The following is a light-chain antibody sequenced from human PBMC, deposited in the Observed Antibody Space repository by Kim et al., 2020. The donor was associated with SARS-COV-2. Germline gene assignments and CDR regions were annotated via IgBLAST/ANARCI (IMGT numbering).Light chain of an antibody. CDR2: DKN. Sequence: ALGQTVRITCQGDSLRSYYASWYQQKPGQAPVLVIYDKNNRPSGIPVRFSGSSSGNTASLTITGAQAEDEADYYCNSRDSSGNHLEFGGGTKLTVL. CDR3: NSRDSSGNHLE. J-gene: IGLJ3*02. CDR1: SLRSYY. V-gene: IGLV3-19*01.